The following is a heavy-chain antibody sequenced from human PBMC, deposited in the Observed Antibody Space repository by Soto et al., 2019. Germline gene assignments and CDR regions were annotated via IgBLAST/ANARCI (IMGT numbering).Heavy chain of an antibody. J-gene: IGHJ3*02. D-gene: IGHD7-27*01. Sequence: GASVKVSCKASGYTFTSYGISWVRQAPGQGLEWMGWISAYNGNTNYAQKLRGRVTMTTDTSTSTAYMELRSLRSDDTAVYYCARAPLANWGSDAFDIWGQGTMVTVSS. V-gene: IGHV1-18*04. CDR1: GYTFTSYG. CDR2: ISAYNGNT. CDR3: ARAPLANWGSDAFDI.